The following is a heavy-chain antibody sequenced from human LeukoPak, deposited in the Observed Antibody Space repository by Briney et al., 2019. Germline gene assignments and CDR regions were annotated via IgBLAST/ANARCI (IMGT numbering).Heavy chain of an antibody. J-gene: IGHJ3*01. D-gene: IGHD7-27*01. V-gene: IGHV4-59*08. CDR3: ARHLSGGHLGIPGGAFDV. CDR1: GGSISSYY. Sequence: SETLSLTCTVFGGSISSYYWSWIRQPPGKGLEWIGYIYYSGSTNYNPSLKSRVTISVDTSKNHFSLKLSSVTAADTAVYHCARHLSGGHLGIPGGAFDVWGQGTMVTVSS. CDR2: IYYSGST.